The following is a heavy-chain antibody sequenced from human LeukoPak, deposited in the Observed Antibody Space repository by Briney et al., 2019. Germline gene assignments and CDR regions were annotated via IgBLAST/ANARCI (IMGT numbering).Heavy chain of an antibody. CDR3: ARGAMATTPFFDY. J-gene: IGHJ4*02. CDR1: GGSISNYY. V-gene: IGHV4-59*01. Sequence: SETLSLTCPVSGGSISNYYYWTWIRQPPGKGLEWIGYVYYTGSTNFNPSLKSRVTMSLDTSRNQFSLKLTSLTAADTAVYYCARGAMATTPFFDYWGLGTLVTVSS. D-gene: IGHD5-24*01. CDR2: VYYTGST.